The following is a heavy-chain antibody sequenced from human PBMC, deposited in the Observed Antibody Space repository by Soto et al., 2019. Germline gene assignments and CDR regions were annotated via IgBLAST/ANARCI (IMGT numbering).Heavy chain of an antibody. CDR1: GFSFSISP. CDR2: ISYDGTNK. J-gene: IGHJ4*02. D-gene: IGHD7-27*01. V-gene: IGHV3-30-3*01. CDR3: ARDPKTSGGQHWAFNYFDS. Sequence: GGSLRLSCAASGFSFSISPTHWVRQAPGKGPEWVALISYDGTNKFYADSVKGRFTISRDNSKSTLYLQVDSLRPEDAAVYYCARDPKTSGGQHWAFNYFDSWGQGTLVTVSS.